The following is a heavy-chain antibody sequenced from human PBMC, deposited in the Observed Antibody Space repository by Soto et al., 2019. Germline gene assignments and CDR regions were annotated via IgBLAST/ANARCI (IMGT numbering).Heavy chain of an antibody. Sequence: QVQLVESGGGVVQPGRSLILSCAASGFTVSSYGMHWVRQAPGKGLEWVAVISYDGSNKYYADSVKGRFTIYRDNSKNTLYLQMNSLRAEDTAVYDCARGGSIGWYPDYWGQGTLVTVSS. CDR3: ARGGSIGWYPDY. V-gene: IGHV3-30*03. CDR2: ISYDGSNK. CDR1: GFTVSSYG. J-gene: IGHJ4*02. D-gene: IGHD6-19*01.